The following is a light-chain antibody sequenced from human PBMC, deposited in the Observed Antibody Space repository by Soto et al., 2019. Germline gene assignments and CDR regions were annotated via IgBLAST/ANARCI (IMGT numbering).Light chain of an antibody. V-gene: IGKV3-11*01. CDR2: DAS. Sequence: EIVLTQSPGTLSLSPGERATLSCRASQSVGSSYLAWYQQKPGQAPRLLIYDASNRATGIPARFSGSGSGTDFTLTISSLEPEDFAVYFCQQRSNWPPEITFGQGTRLEIK. CDR3: QQRSNWPPEIT. J-gene: IGKJ5*01. CDR1: QSVGSSY.